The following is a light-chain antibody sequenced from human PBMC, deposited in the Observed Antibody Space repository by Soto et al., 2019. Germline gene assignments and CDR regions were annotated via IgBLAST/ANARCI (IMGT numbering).Light chain of an antibody. CDR2: ANN. V-gene: IGLV1-40*01. Sequence: QSALTQPPSVSGAPGQRVTISCTGSNSNIGAGYDVHWYQQLPGTGPKLLIYANNNRPSGVPDRFSGSKSGTSASLAITRLQAEDEADYSCQSFDRSLSGYVFGSGTKLTVL. CDR1: NSNIGAGYD. CDR3: QSFDRSLSGYV. J-gene: IGLJ1*01.